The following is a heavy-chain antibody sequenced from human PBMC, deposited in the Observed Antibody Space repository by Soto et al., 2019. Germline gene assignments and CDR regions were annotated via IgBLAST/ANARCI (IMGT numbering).Heavy chain of an antibody. CDR2: IYYSGST. J-gene: IGHJ3*02. D-gene: IGHD3-9*01. V-gene: IGHV4-31*03. Sequence: SETLSLTCTVSGGSISSGGYYWSWIRQHPGKGLEWIGYIYYSGSTYYNPSLKSRVTISVDTSKNQFSLKLSSVTAADTAVYYCARERRDGYDKDAFDIWGQGTMVTVSS. CDR3: ARERRDGYDKDAFDI. CDR1: GGSISSGGYY.